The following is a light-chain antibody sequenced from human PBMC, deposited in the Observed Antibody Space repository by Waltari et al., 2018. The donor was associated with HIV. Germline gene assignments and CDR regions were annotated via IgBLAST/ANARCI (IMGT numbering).Light chain of an antibody. Sequence: SYELTQPPSVSVSPGQTARLTCSGDALPKQYAYWFQQKPGQAPVSVIYQDTERPSGIPERLSGSSLGTMVTLTITGVQAEDEADYYCQSTDRSGTYWVFGGGTKLTVL. CDR3: QSTDRSGTYWV. CDR1: ALPKQY. V-gene: IGLV3-25*03. CDR2: QDT. J-gene: IGLJ3*02.